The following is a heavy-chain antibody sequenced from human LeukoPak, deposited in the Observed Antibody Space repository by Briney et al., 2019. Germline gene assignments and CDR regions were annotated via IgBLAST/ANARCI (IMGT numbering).Heavy chain of an antibody. CDR3: AGQKGSWGGFDY. Sequence: SETLSLACTVSGGSISSYYWSWIRQPPGKGLEWIGYIYYSGSTNYNPSLKSRVTISVDTSKNQFSLKLSSVTAADTAVYYCAGQKGSWGGFDYWGQGTLVTVSS. CDR2: IYYSGST. CDR1: GGSISSYY. J-gene: IGHJ4*02. D-gene: IGHD6-13*01. V-gene: IGHV4-59*01.